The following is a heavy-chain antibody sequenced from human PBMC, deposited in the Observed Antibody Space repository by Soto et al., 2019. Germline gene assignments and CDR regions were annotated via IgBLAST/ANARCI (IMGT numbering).Heavy chain of an antibody. CDR1: GGSISSYY. Sequence: SETLSLTCTVSGGSISSYYWSWIRQPPGKGLEWIGYIYYSGSTNYNPSLKSRVTISVDTSKNQFSLKLSSVTAADTAVYYCARVRYSGSYQDAFDIWGQGTMVTVSS. J-gene: IGHJ3*02. V-gene: IGHV4-59*01. D-gene: IGHD1-26*01. CDR3: ARVRYSGSYQDAFDI. CDR2: IYYSGST.